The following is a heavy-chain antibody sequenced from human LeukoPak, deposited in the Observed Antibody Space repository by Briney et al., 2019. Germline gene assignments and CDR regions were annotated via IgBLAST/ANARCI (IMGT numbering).Heavy chain of an antibody. Sequence: PGGSLRLSCAASGFTFSHYAMHWVRRAPGKGLEWVTFVSAEGDRRYYADSVKGRFTISRDDSKSSLYLQMNSLRAEDTALYYCVRDLSGHYSFVHWGQGALVTVSS. V-gene: IGHV3-30*04. CDR3: VRDLSGHYSFVH. CDR1: GFTFSHYA. CDR2: VSAEGDRR. J-gene: IGHJ4*02. D-gene: IGHD4-17*01.